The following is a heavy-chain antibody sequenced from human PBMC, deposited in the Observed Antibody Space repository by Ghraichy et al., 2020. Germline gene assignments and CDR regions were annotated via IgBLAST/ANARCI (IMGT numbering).Heavy chain of an antibody. D-gene: IGHD6-25*01. J-gene: IGHJ3*02. CDR3: VLMGSTSSGHAFDI. V-gene: IGHV3-21*01. CDR1: GFTFSDYT. Sequence: GESLNISCAASGFTFSDYTMNWVRQAPGKGLEWVSSITYSSSYIYYADSVKGRFTISRDNAKKSLYLHMSSLRPEDTAVYYCVLMGSTSSGHAFDIWGQGTMVTVSS. CDR2: ITYSSSYI.